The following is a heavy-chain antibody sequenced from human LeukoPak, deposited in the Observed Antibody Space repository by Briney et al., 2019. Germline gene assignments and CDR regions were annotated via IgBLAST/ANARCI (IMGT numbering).Heavy chain of an antibody. J-gene: IGHJ4*02. V-gene: IGHV3-30*18. CDR1: GFPFSNYG. Sequence: GRSLRLSCAASGFPFSNYGMHWVRQAPGKGLEWVAVISYDGSNKYYSDSLKGRFTISRDNFQNTLYLQMNSLRGEDTAVYCCAKDGGEVAAHADYWGQGTLVTVSS. CDR3: AKDGGEVAAHADY. CDR2: ISYDGSNK. D-gene: IGHD2-15*01.